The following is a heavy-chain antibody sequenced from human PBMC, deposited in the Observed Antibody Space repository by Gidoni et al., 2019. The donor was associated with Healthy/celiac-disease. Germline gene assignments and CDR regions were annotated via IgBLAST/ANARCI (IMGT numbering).Heavy chain of an antibody. CDR2: ISYDGSNK. Sequence: QVQLVESGGGVVQPGTSLRLSCAASGFTFSSYGMHWVRQAPGKGLEWVAVISYDGSNKYYADSVKGRFTISRDNSKNTLYLQMNSLRAEDTAVYYCAKWWELLRGFDYWGQGTLVTVSS. J-gene: IGHJ4*02. CDR3: AKWWELLRGFDY. V-gene: IGHV3-30*18. CDR1: GFTFSSYG. D-gene: IGHD1-26*01.